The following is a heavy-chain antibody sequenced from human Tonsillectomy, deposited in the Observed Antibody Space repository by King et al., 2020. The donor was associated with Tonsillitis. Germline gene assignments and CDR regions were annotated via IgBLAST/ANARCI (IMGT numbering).Heavy chain of an antibody. V-gene: IGHV3-30*18. CDR3: AKGEKLLWFGEAHPHMGGFDY. CDR2: ISYDGSNK. J-gene: IGHJ4*02. D-gene: IGHD3-10*01. CDR1: GFTFSSYG. Sequence: VQLVESGGGVVQPGRSLRLSCAASGFTFSSYGMHWVRQAPGKGLEWVAVISYDGSNKYYADSVKGRFTISRDNSKNTLYLQMNSLRAEDTAVYYCAKGEKLLWFGEAHPHMGGFDYWGQGTLVTVSS.